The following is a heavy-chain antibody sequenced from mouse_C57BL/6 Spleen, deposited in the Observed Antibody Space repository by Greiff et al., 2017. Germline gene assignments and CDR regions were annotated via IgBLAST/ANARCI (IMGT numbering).Heavy chain of an antibody. D-gene: IGHD1-1*01. Sequence: EVMLVESEGGLVQPGSSMKLSCTASGFTFSDYYMAWVRQVPEKGLEWVANINYDGSSTYYLDSLKSRFIISRDNAKNILYLQMSSLKSEDTATYYCAREDYYDSSFDYWGQGTTLTVSS. V-gene: IGHV5-16*01. CDR1: GFTFSDYY. CDR3: AREDYYDSSFDY. CDR2: INYDGSST. J-gene: IGHJ2*01.